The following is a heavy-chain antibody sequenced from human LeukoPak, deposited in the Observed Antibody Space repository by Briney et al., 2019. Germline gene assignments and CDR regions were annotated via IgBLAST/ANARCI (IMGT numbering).Heavy chain of an antibody. V-gene: IGHV3-30*18. CDR1: GFTFNSFG. CDR2: ISYDGSNK. Sequence: GSLRLSCAASGFTFNSFGMHWVRQAPGKGLERVAVISYDGSNKYFADSVKGRFTISRDNSKNTLYLQMNSLRAEDTAVYYCAKDYDSSGWAAFDIWGQGTMVTVSS. J-gene: IGHJ3*02. CDR3: AKDYDSSGWAAFDI. D-gene: IGHD3-22*01.